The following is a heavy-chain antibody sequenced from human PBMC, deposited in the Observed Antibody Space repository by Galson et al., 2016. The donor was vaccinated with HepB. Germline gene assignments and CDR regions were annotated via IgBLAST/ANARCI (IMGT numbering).Heavy chain of an antibody. CDR1: GDSVSSNSAS. V-gene: IGHV6-1*01. Sequence: CAISGDSVSSNSASWNWIRQSPSRGLEWLGRTYFRSKWYNDYALSVKSRLTINPDTSRNQFALQLNSVTPDDTAVYYYARAYRYRHRDFDHWGQGTLVTVSS. CDR3: ARAYRYRHRDFDH. J-gene: IGHJ4*02. D-gene: IGHD5-18*01. CDR2: TYFRSKWYN.